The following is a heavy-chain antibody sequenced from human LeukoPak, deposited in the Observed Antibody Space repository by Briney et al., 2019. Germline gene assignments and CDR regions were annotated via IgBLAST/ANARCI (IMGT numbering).Heavy chain of an antibody. CDR2: FDPEDGET. Sequence: ASVKVSCKVSGYTLTELSMHWVRQAPGKGLEWTGGFDPEDGETIYAQKFQGRVTMTEDTSTDTAYMELSSLRSEDTAVYYCATRARPLGYCSSTSCRYFDYWGQGTLVTVSS. CDR1: GYTLTELS. D-gene: IGHD2-2*01. J-gene: IGHJ4*02. V-gene: IGHV1-24*01. CDR3: ATRARPLGYCSSTSCRYFDY.